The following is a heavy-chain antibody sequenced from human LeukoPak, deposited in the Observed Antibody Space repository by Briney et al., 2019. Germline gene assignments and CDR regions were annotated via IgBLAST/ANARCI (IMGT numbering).Heavy chain of an antibody. Sequence: ASVKVSCKASGGTFSSYAISWVRQAPGQGLEWMGWINTNTGNPTYAQGFTGRFVFSLDTSVNTAYLQISSLKVDDTAVYYCAREGGSSGYSYGYNWFAPWGQGTVVTVSS. CDR3: AREGGSSGYSYGYNWFAP. V-gene: IGHV7-4-1*02. CDR1: GGTFSSYA. CDR2: INTNTGNP. D-gene: IGHD5-18*01. J-gene: IGHJ5*02.